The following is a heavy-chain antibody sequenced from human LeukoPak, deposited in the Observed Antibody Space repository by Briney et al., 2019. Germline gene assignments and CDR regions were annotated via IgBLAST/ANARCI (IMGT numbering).Heavy chain of an antibody. V-gene: IGHV3-30*04. CDR2: ISYDGSNK. Sequence: GRSLRLSCAASGFTFSSYAMHWVRQAPGKGLEWLAVISYDGSNKYYADSVKGRFTISRDNSKNTLYLQMNSLRAEDTAVYYCARDYCGGDCYSDNWFDPWGQGTLVTVSS. J-gene: IGHJ5*02. CDR3: ARDYCGGDCYSDNWFDP. CDR1: GFTFSSYA. D-gene: IGHD2-21*02.